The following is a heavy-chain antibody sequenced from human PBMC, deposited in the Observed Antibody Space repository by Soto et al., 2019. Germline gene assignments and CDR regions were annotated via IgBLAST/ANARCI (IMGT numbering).Heavy chain of an antibody. Sequence: QVQLVQSGAEEKKPGASVKVSCKASGYTFTGYAMHWVRQAPGQRLAWMGWINAGNGNTKYSQQFQGRVAITRDTSASTAYMELSSLRSEDTAVYYCARAVAVPADFDYWGQGTLVTVSS. V-gene: IGHV1-3*05. D-gene: IGHD6-19*01. CDR3: ARAVAVPADFDY. J-gene: IGHJ4*02. CDR1: GYTFTGYA. CDR2: INAGNGNT.